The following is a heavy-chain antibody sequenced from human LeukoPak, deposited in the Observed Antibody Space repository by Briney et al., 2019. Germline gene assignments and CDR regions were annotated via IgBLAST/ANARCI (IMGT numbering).Heavy chain of an antibody. Sequence: GASVKVSCKASRGTFSSYAISWLRQAPGQGLEWMGRIIPILGIANYAQKFQGRVTITADKSTSTAYMELSSLRSEDTAVYYCARDRLAVAGTGRYYGMDVWGQGTTVTVSS. CDR3: ARDRLAVAGTGRYYGMDV. J-gene: IGHJ6*02. CDR1: RGTFSSYA. D-gene: IGHD6-19*01. V-gene: IGHV1-69*04. CDR2: IIPILGIA.